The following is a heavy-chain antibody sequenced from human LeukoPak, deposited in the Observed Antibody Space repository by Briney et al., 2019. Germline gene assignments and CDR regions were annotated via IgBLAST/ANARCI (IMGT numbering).Heavy chain of an antibody. J-gene: IGHJ4*02. CDR3: ARGTIAAADIDY. CDR2: ITSGSTYI. Sequence: GGSLRLSCAASGFTFSSYAMSWVRQAPGKGLEWVSSITSGSTYIYYADSVKGRFTISRDNAKNSLYLQMNSLRAEDTAVYYCARGTIAAADIDYWGQGTLVTVSS. V-gene: IGHV3-21*06. CDR1: GFTFSSYA. D-gene: IGHD6-13*01.